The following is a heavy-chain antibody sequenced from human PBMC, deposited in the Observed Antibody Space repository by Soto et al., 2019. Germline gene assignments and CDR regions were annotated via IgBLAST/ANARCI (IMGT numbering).Heavy chain of an antibody. D-gene: IGHD3-16*01. CDR3: AKFRGPSYSYYSMDV. CDR2: ISGSGRTT. V-gene: IGHV3-23*01. CDR1: GFTFGSYA. Sequence: EVQLLESGGGLVQPGGSLRLSCAASGFTFGSYAMNWLRQAPGRGLECVSFISGSGRTTYYADSVKGRFTVSRDNSKNTLYLQMNSLRAEDTGLYYCAKFRGPSYSYYSMDVWGKGTTVTVSS. J-gene: IGHJ6*03.